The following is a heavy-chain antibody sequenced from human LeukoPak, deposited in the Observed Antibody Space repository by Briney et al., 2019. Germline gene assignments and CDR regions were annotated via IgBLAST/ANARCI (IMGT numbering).Heavy chain of an antibody. CDR3: AKDPRGYYYGMDV. Sequence: GGSLRLSCAASGLTFSNYAMTWVRQAPGKGREWVSAISGSGVSTYYADSVKGRFTISRDNSKNTLYLQMNGLRAEDTAVYYCAKDPRGYYYGMDVWGKGTTVTVSS. J-gene: IGHJ6*04. V-gene: IGHV3-23*01. CDR1: GLTFSNYA. D-gene: IGHD3-10*01. CDR2: ISGSGVST.